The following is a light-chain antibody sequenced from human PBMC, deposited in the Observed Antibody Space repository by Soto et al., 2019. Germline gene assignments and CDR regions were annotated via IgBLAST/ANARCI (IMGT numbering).Light chain of an antibody. CDR1: TSNIESHS. V-gene: IGLV1-44*01. Sequence: QSVLTQPPSASGTPGQRIIISGSGSTSNIESHSVNWFQQVPGTAPKLLIKTNNQRPSGVPDRFSGSKSGASASLAISGLQSEDEATYYCATWDDSRGGLFGTGTKLTVL. CDR3: ATWDDSRGGL. CDR2: TNN. J-gene: IGLJ1*01.